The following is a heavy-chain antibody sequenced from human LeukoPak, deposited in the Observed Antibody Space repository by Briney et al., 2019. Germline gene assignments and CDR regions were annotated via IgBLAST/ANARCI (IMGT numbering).Heavy chain of an antibody. CDR2: IDWDDAK. CDR3: ARENNYGYDY. J-gene: IGHJ4*02. Sequence: SGPTLVNPTRALTLTCTCSGISLGTSGMYVCWIRQPPGKALEWLARIDWDDAKYYSTSLKTRLTISKDTSKNQVVLTMTNMDPVDTATYYCARENNYGYDYWGQGTLVTVSS. V-gene: IGHV2-70*11. D-gene: IGHD5-18*01. CDR1: GISLGTSGMY.